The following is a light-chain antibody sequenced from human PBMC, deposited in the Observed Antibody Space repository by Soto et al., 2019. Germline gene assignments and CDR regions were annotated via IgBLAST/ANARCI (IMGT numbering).Light chain of an antibody. V-gene: IGKV3-20*01. CDR2: GAS. J-gene: IGKJ1*01. CDR3: QQYGTSPT. CDR1: QSVFNNH. Sequence: EIVLTQSPGTLSLSPGERATLSCRASQSVFNNHIGWYQQKPGQAPRLVIHGASIRATGIPDRFSGSGSGTDFTLTISRLESEDFAVYHCQQYGTSPTFGQGTKVDIK.